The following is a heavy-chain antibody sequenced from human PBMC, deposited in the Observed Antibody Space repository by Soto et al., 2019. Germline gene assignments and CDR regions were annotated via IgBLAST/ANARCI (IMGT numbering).Heavy chain of an antibody. J-gene: IGHJ4*02. CDR1: GFTFSTHA. CDR2: ISGSGDRT. Sequence: EVQLLESGGGLVRPGGSLRLSCTASGFTFSTHAMPWVRQAPGKGLEWVLGISGSGDRTFSADSVTGRFTISRDNSKNTLYLQMNSLRVEDTAVYYCAKGIRGSYSVDYWGQGALVTVSS. CDR3: AKGIRGSYSVDY. V-gene: IGHV3-23*01. D-gene: IGHD1-26*01.